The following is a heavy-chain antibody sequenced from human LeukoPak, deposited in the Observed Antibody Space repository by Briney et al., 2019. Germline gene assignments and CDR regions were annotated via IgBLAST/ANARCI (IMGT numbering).Heavy chain of an antibody. CDR2: IYTSGST. V-gene: IGHV4-61*02. CDR3: ARDYPSSWYDY. D-gene: IGHD6-13*01. J-gene: IGHJ4*02. CDR1: GGSISSGSYY. Sequence: SQTLSLTCTVSGGSISSGSYYWSWIRQPAGKGLEWIGRIYTSGSTNYNPSLKSRVTISVDTSKNQFSLKLSSVTAADTAVYYCARDYPSSWYDYWGQGTLVTVSS.